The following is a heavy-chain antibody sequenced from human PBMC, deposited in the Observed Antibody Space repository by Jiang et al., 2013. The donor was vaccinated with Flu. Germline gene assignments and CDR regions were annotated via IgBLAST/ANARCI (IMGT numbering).Heavy chain of an antibody. CDR3: ARTTSGSYEY. V-gene: IGHV4-59*01. J-gene: IGHJ4*02. CDR2: IYYSGST. Sequence: LLKPSETLSLTCTVSGGSISSYYWSWIRQPPGKGLEWIGYIYYSGSTNYNPSLKSRVTISVDTSKNQFSLKLSSVTAADTAVYYCARTTSGSYEYWGQGTLVTVSS. D-gene: IGHD1-26*01. CDR1: GGSISSYY.